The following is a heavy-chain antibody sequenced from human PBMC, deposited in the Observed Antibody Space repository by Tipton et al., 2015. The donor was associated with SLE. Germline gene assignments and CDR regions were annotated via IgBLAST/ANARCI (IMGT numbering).Heavy chain of an antibody. D-gene: IGHD3-10*01. Sequence: QSGPEVKKPGASVRVSCKASGYTFTNFYMHWVRQAPGQGLEWMGWMNPNSGDTDYAQKFQGRVTMTRSTSISTAYMELSSLRSEDAAVYFCARGSGTYYNDADYWGQGTLVTVSS. V-gene: IGHV1-8*02. CDR3: ARGSGTYYNDADY. CDR2: MNPNSGDT. CDR1: GYTFTNFY. J-gene: IGHJ4*02.